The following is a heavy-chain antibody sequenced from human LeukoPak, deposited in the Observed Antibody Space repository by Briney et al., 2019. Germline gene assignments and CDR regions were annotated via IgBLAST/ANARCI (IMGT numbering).Heavy chain of an antibody. Sequence: SETLSLTCTVSGGSISSSSYYWGWIRQPPGKGLEWIGSIYYSGSTYYNPSLKSRVTISVDTSKNQFSLKLSSVTAADTAVYYCAQTSGYDLLHWGQGTLVTVSS. CDR2: IYYSGST. J-gene: IGHJ4*02. V-gene: IGHV4-39*07. CDR3: AQTSGYDLLH. D-gene: IGHD5-12*01. CDR1: GGSISSSSYY.